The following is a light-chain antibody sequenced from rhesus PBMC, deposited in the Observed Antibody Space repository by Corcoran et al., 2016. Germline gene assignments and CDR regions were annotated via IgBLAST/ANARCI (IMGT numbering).Light chain of an antibody. Sequence: DIQMTQSPSSLSASVGDRVTITCRASQGITNDLAWYQQKPGETPKLLIYEASSLQSGIPSRFSCSGSWTDLTLTISSLQSDDFATYYCQHYYSTPPTFGQGTKVEIK. J-gene: IGKJ1*01. CDR1: QGITND. CDR2: EAS. CDR3: QHYYSTPPT. V-gene: IGKV1-25*01.